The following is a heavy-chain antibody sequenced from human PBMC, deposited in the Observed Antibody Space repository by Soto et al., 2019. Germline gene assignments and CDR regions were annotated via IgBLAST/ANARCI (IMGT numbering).Heavy chain of an antibody. J-gene: IGHJ4*02. CDR3: AKDLAVAGNYFDY. D-gene: IGHD6-19*01. CDR1: GFTFSSYA. Sequence: HPGGSLRLSCAASGFTFSSYAMSWVRQAPGKGLEWVSAISGSGGSTYYADSVKGRFTISRDNSKNTLYLQMNSLRAEDTAVYYCAKDLAVAGNYFDYWGQGTLVTVSS. V-gene: IGHV3-23*01. CDR2: ISGSGGST.